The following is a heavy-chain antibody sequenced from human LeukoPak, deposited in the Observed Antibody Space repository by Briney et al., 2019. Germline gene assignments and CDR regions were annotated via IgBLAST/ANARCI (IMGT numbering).Heavy chain of an antibody. Sequence: SETLSLTCTVSGGSISSGTYYWGWIRQPPGKGLEWIGIIYYTGSTYYNPSLKSRVTISVDTSKNQFSLKLSSVTAADTAVYYCARAAGGHFDYWGQGTLVTVSS. D-gene: IGHD3-10*01. V-gene: IGHV4-39*07. CDR1: GGSISSGTYY. J-gene: IGHJ4*02. CDR2: IYYTGST. CDR3: ARAAGGHFDY.